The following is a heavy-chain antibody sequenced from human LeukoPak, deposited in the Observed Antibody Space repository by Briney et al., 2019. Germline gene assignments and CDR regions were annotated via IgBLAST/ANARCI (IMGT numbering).Heavy chain of an antibody. V-gene: IGHV3-15*01. J-gene: IGHJ6*02. CDR1: GFTFGDYA. Sequence: GGSLRLSCTGSGFTFGDYAMNWVRQAPGKGLEWVGRIKSKTDGGTTDYAAPVKGRFTISRDDSKNTLYLQMNSLRTEDTAVYYCTIYYYDSSGYYYYYYGMDVWGQGTTVTVSS. D-gene: IGHD3-22*01. CDR3: TIYYYDSSGYYYYYYGMDV. CDR2: IKSKTDGGTT.